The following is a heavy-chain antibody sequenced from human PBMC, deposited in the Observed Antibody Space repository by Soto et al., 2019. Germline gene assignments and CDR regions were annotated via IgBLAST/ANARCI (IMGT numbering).Heavy chain of an antibody. D-gene: IGHD4-17*01. CDR3: AREDYAGASPRFDY. J-gene: IGHJ4*02. CDR2: VSSSSSNI. Sequence: GGSLRLSCAASGFIFSSYTMAWVPQAAGKGLEWVSSVSSSSSNIEYADSVKGRFSVSRDNANNSLFIQINSLRAEDTAIYYCAREDYAGASPRFDYWGLGALVTVSS. CDR1: GFIFSSYT. V-gene: IGHV3-21*04.